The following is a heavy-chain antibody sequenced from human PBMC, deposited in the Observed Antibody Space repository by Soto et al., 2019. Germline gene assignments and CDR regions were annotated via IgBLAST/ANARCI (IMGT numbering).Heavy chain of an antibody. D-gene: IGHD2-15*01. CDR3: AKDHRFSSGGSCGIDV. J-gene: IGHJ4*02. Sequence: QVQLVQSGAEMKKPGASVKVSCKASGYTFTVSYIHWMRQAPGQGFEWMGWFNPNTGATHYAQKFQGRVTMTRDTSISTAYMELSMLRSDDTAGYYCAKDHRFSSGGSCGIDVWGQGTLVIVSS. CDR1: GYTFTVSY. CDR2: FNPNTGAT. V-gene: IGHV1-2*02.